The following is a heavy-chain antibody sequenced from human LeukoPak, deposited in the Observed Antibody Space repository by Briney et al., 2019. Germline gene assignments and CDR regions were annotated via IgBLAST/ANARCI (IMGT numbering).Heavy chain of an antibody. CDR3: ARGYSSDAFDI. CDR1: GYTFTSYD. J-gene: IGHJ3*02. Sequence: ASVKVSCKASGYTFTSYDINWVRQATGQGLEWMGWMNPNSGNTGYAQKFQGKVTMTRDTSISTAYMELSRLRSDDTAVYYCARGYSSDAFDIWGQGTMVTVSS. V-gene: IGHV1-8*02. D-gene: IGHD6-13*01. CDR2: MNPNSGNT.